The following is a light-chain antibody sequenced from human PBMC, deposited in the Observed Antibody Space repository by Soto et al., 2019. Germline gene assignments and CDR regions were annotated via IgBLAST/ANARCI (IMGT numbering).Light chain of an antibody. V-gene: IGLV1-51*01. CDR3: GTWDSSLSANV. Sequence: HSVLTKPPSVSAVPGQRGTISCSGSTSNIGNNFVSWYQQLPGTAPKLLMYEDNKRPSGIPDRISGSKSGTSATLGITGLQTGDEADYYCGTWDSSLSANVFGTGTKVTVL. CDR1: TSNIGNNF. J-gene: IGLJ1*01. CDR2: EDN.